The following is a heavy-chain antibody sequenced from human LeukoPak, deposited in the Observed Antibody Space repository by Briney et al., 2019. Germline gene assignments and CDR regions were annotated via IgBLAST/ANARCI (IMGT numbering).Heavy chain of an antibody. CDR3: ARGVVFDY. V-gene: IGHV4-34*01. J-gene: IGHJ4*02. CDR2: INHSGST. Sequence: KGLEWIAEINHSGSTNYNPSLKSRVTISVDTSKNQFSLKLSSVAAADTAVYYCARGVVFDYWGQGTLVTVSS.